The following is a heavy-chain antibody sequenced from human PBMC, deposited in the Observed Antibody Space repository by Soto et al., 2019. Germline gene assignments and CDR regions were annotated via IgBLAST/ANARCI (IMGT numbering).Heavy chain of an antibody. CDR3: AKDLGYSGYGSQYYGMDV. V-gene: IGHV3-30*18. Sequence: QVQLVESGGGVVQPGRSLRLSYAASRFTFSSYGMHWVRQAPGKGLEWVAVISYDGSNKYYADSVKGRFTISRDNSKNTLYLQMNSLRAEDTAVYYCAKDLGYSGYGSQYYGMDVWGQGTTVTVSS. D-gene: IGHD5-12*01. J-gene: IGHJ6*02. CDR2: ISYDGSNK. CDR1: RFTFSSYG.